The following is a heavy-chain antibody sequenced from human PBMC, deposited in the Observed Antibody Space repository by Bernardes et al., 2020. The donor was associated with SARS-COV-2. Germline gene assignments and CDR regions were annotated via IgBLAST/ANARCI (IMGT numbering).Heavy chain of an antibody. Sequence: ASVKVSCKVSGYTLTELSMHWVRQAPGKGLEWMGGFDPEDGETIYAQKFQGRVTMTEDTSTDTAYMELSSLRSEDTAVYYCATVLSEIYCSGGSCLQGGFDPWGQGTLVTVSS. CDR3: ATVLSEIYCSGGSCLQGGFDP. CDR1: GYTLTELS. CDR2: FDPEDGET. V-gene: IGHV1-24*01. J-gene: IGHJ5*02. D-gene: IGHD2-15*01.